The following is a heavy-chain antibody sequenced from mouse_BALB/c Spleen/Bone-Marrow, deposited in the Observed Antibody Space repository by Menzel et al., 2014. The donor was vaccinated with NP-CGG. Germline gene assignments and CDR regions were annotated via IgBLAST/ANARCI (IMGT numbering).Heavy chain of an antibody. CDR3: ADYGYDEGGFAF. D-gene: IGHD2-14*01. CDR1: GFNIKDTY. Sequence: VQLQQSGAELVKPGASVKLSCTASGFNIKDTYMHWVKQRPEQGLEWIVGIDPANGNTKYDPKFQGKATITADTSSNTAYLQRSSLTSEDAAVYYCADYGYDEGGFAFWGQGTLVTVSA. CDR2: IDPANGNT. V-gene: IGHV14-3*02. J-gene: IGHJ3*01.